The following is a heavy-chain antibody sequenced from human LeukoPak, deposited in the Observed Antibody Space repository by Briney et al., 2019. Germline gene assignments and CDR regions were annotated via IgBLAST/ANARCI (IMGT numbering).Heavy chain of an antibody. Sequence: PSETLSLTCTVSGGSISSYYWSWIRQPPGKGLEWIGYIHYSGNTNYNPSLKSRVTISVDTSKNQFSLKVNSVTAADTAVYYCARRASGVLYFDYWGQGTLVTVPS. V-gene: IGHV4-59*08. D-gene: IGHD7-27*01. CDR3: ARRASGVLYFDY. J-gene: IGHJ4*02. CDR1: GGSISSYY. CDR2: IHYSGNT.